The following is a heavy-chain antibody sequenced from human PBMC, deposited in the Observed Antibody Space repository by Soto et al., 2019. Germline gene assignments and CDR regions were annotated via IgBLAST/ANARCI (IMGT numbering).Heavy chain of an antibody. CDR1: GGLFSSFA. CDR3: GRGGGPYVWFNEF. CDR2: IIPVFGTT. D-gene: IGHD3-16*01. J-gene: IGHJ4*02. Sequence: QEQLVQSGPEVKKPGSSVKVSCKDSGGLFSSFAISWVRQATGQGLEWLGGIIPVFGTTNYAEKFQGRLTITADESTNTAYMELSSLTSGDTAMYYCGRGGGPYVWFNEFWGQGTLVTVSS. V-gene: IGHV1-69*01.